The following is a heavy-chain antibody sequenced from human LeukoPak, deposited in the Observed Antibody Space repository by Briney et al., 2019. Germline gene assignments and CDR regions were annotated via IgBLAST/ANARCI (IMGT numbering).Heavy chain of an antibody. Sequence: ASVKVSCKASGGTFSSYAISWVRQAPGQGLEWMGGIIPIFGTANYAQKFQGRVTITADESTSTAYMELSSLRSEDTAVYYCAAVNPSRVSYSDYWAREPWSPSPQ. CDR3: AAVNPSRVSYSDY. J-gene: IGHJ4*02. V-gene: IGHV1-69*01. CDR2: IIPIFGTA. D-gene: IGHD5-18*01. CDR1: GGTFSSYA.